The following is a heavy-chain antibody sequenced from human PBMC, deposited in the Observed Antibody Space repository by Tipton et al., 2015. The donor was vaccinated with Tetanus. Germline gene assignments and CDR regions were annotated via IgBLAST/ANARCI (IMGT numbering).Heavy chain of an antibody. J-gene: IGHJ4*02. V-gene: IGHV4-61*01. CDR2: IDYSGST. CDR3: ASYNIPYYFDY. Sequence: TLSLTCTVSGDSVRSGSYYWSWIRQPPGKELEWIGYIDYSGSTNYNPSLKSRLIISADTSKNQFSLRLSSVTAADTAVYYCASYNIPYYFDYWGRETLVTVSS. D-gene: IGHD2-2*02. CDR1: GDSVRSGSYY.